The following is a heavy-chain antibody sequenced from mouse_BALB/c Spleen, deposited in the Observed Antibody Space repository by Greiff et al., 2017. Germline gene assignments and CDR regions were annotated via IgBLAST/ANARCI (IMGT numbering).Heavy chain of an antibody. V-gene: IGHV1-54*03. D-gene: IGHD1-1*01. CDR2: INPGSGGT. CDR3: ARDTTVVDAMDY. J-gene: IGHJ4*01. Sequence: VMLVESGAELVRPGTSVKVSCKASGYAFTNYLIEWVKQRPGQGLEWIGVINPGSGGTNYNEKFKGKATLTADKSSSTAYMQLSSLTSDDSAVYFCARDTTVVDAMDYWGQGTSVTVSS. CDR1: GYAFTNYL.